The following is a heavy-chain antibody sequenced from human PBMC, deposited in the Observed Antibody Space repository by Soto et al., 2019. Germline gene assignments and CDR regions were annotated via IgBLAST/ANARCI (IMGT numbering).Heavy chain of an antibody. J-gene: IGHJ4*02. V-gene: IGHV1-46*01. Sequence: QVQLIQSGIEVKKPGASLHVSCKASGYTFSDYQMHWVRQATGQGLEWMGVIKPKDGTTFYAQRFQGRDTMTRDTSTSTVYMDLSRLIFEDTAIYYCVRETGAFEDCGQGTLVTVSS. CDR3: VRETGAFED. D-gene: IGHD3-10*01. CDR2: IKPKDGTT. CDR1: GYTFSDYQ.